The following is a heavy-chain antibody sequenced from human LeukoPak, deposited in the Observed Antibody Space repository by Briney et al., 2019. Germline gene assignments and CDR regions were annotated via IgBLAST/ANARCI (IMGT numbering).Heavy chain of an antibody. Sequence: GASVKVSCKASGYTFTSYYMHWVRQAPGQGLEWMGIINPSGGSTSYAQKFQGRVAMTRDMSTSTVYMELSSLRSEDTAVYYCARGGGDYDAFDIWGQGTMVTVSS. CDR1: GYTFTSYY. D-gene: IGHD4-17*01. J-gene: IGHJ3*02. CDR2: INPSGGST. CDR3: ARGGGDYDAFDI. V-gene: IGHV1-46*01.